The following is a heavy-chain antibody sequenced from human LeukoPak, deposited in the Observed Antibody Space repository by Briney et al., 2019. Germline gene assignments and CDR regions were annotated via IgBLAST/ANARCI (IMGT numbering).Heavy chain of an antibody. V-gene: IGHV6-1*01. CDR3: ARSADYYGSGSYNWFDP. Sequence: SQTLSLTCAISEDSVSSNSAAWNWIRQSPSRGLEWLGRTYYRSKWYNDYAVSVKSRITINPDTSKNQFSLQLNSVTPEDTAVYYCARSADYYGSGSYNWFDPWGQGTLVTVSS. D-gene: IGHD3-10*01. CDR2: TYYRSKWYN. J-gene: IGHJ5*02. CDR1: EDSVSSNSAA.